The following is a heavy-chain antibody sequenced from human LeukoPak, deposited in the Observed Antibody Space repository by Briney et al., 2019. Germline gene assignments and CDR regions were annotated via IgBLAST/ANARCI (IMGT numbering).Heavy chain of an antibody. CDR2: TYYRSKWYN. CDR1: GDSVSSNSAA. CDR3: ARVARRGSYSGYDYSYYYYGMDV. Sequence: SQTLSLTCAISGDSVSSNSAAWNWIRQSPSRGLEWLGGTYYRSKWYNDYAVSVKSRITINPDTSKSQFSLQLNSVTPEDTAVYYCARVARRGSYSGYDYSYYYYGMDVWGQGTTVTVSS. V-gene: IGHV6-1*01. J-gene: IGHJ6*02. D-gene: IGHD5-12*01.